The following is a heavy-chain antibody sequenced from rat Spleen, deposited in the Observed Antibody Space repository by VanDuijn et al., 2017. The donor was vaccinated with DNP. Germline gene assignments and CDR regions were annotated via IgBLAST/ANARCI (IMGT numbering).Heavy chain of an antibody. CDR3: ATSSYFGYDYGFAY. CDR2: ISSSGGGT. CDR1: GFTFSYYG. D-gene: IGHD1-7*01. Sequence: EVQLVESGGGLVQPGRSLKLSCAASGFTFSYYGMAWVRQAPKKGLEWVTSISSSGGGTSYRDSVKGRFTISRDYARSTLYLQMDSLRSEDTATYYCATSSYFGYDYGFAYWGQGTLVTVSS. J-gene: IGHJ3*01. V-gene: IGHV5-7*01.